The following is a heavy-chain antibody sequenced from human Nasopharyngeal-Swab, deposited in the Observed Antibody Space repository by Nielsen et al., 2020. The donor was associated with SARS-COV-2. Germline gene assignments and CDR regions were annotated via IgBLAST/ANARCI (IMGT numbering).Heavy chain of an antibody. CDR3: ARGGASVVPTDY. CDR2: ISSSGNYI. Sequence: GESLKISCEASGFTFSTYNMNWVRQAPGKGLEWVSSISSSGNYIYYADSVKGRFTISRDNAKNSLYLQMNSLRAEDTAVYYCARGGASVVPTDYWGQGTLVTVSS. CDR1: GFTFSTYN. V-gene: IGHV3-21*01. D-gene: IGHD2-2*01. J-gene: IGHJ4*02.